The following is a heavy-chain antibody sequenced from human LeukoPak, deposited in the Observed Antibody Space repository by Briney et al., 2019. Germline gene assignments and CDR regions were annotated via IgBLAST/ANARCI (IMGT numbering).Heavy chain of an antibody. V-gene: IGHV3-30-3*01. D-gene: IGHD2-2*01. CDR1: GFTFSSYA. CDR2: ISYDGSNK. CDR3: ARGGVGVVPAAMIRFDY. J-gene: IGHJ4*02. Sequence: QPGGSLRLSCAASGFTFSSYAMHWVRQAPGKGLEWVAVISYDGSNKYYADSVKGRFTISRDNSKNTLYLQMNSLRAEDTAVYYCARGGVGVVPAAMIRFDYWGQGTLVTVSS.